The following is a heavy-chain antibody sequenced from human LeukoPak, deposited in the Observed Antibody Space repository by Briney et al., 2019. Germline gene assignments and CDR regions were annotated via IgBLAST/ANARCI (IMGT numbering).Heavy chain of an antibody. CDR1: GYTFNVYY. CDR2: VIPSSGCT. Sequence: ASVKVSCKASGYTFNVYYIHWLRQGPGQGLEWMGWVIPSSGCTNYAQNFQDRVTMTRDTSISTAYMELSSLTYDDTAVYYCARGVLLQGRGAFDIWGQGAMVTVSS. J-gene: IGHJ3*02. V-gene: IGHV1-2*02. D-gene: IGHD2-15*01. CDR3: ARGVLLQGRGAFDI.